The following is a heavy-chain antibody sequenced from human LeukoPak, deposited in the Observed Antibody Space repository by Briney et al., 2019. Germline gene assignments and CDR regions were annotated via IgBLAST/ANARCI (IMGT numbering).Heavy chain of an antibody. D-gene: IGHD5-18*01. Sequence: SETLSLTCTVSGGSISSGDHYWSWIRQPPGKGLEWIGYMYYSGGTYYNPSLKSRVTISVDTSKNQFSLKLSSVTAADTAVYYCARVAMTWGIDYWGQGTLVTVSS. CDR1: GGSISSGDHY. V-gene: IGHV4-30-4*01. CDR3: ARVAMTWGIDY. J-gene: IGHJ4*02. CDR2: MYYSGGT.